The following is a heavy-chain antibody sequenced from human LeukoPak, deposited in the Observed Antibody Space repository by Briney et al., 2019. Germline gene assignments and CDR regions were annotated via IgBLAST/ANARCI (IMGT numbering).Heavy chain of an antibody. CDR1: GYTFTSYG. CDR3: ARAGYSDYDSSLVMDV. CDR2: ISAYNGNT. J-gene: IGHJ6*04. Sequence: ASVKVSCKASGYTFTSYGISWVRQAPGQGLEWMGWISAYNGNTNYAQKLQGRVTMTTDTSTSTAYMELRSLRSDDTAVYYCARAGYSDYDSSLVMDVWGKGTTVTVSS. D-gene: IGHD5-12*01. V-gene: IGHV1-18*04.